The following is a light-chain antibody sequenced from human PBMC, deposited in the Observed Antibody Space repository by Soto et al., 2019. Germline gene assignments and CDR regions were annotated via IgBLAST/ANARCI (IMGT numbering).Light chain of an antibody. J-gene: IGKJ4*01. CDR2: DAS. CDR3: QQYNTWPFT. V-gene: IGKV3-15*01. Sequence: EIVFTQSPATLSVSPGDRVTLSCRASQSVRSHLAWYRQRPGQVPRLLIYDASSRATGIPARFSGTGSGTEFALAISNLQSEDFAIYYCQQYNTWPFTFGGGTKVDIK. CDR1: QSVRSH.